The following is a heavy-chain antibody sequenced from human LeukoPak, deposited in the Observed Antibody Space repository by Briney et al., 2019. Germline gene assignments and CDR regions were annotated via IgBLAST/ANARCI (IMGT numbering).Heavy chain of an antibody. CDR1: GGSISSGGYY. Sequence: PSETLSLTCTVSGGSISSGGYYWSWIRQHPGKGLEWIGYIYYSGSTYYNPSLKSRVTISVDTSKNQFSLKLSSVTAADTAVYCCARGPGNYCSSTSCHPVDYWGQGTLVTVSS. J-gene: IGHJ4*02. CDR2: IYYSGST. CDR3: ARGPGNYCSSTSCHPVDY. D-gene: IGHD2-2*01. V-gene: IGHV4-31*03.